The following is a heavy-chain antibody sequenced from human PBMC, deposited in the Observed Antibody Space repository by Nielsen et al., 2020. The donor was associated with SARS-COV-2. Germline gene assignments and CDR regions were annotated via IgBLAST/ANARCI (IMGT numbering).Heavy chain of an antibody. CDR2: TYYRSKWYN. J-gene: IGHJ6*02. D-gene: IGHD2-21*01. CDR3: ARWLLGEGSRYGMDV. CDR1: GDSLSSNSAA. V-gene: IGHV6-1*01. Sequence: QTLSLTRAISGDSLSSNSAAWNWPRPSPSRGLEWLGRTYYRSKWYNDYAVSVKSRITSNPDTSKNQFSLQLNSLTPEDTAVYYCARWLLGEGSRYGMDVWGQGTTVTVSS.